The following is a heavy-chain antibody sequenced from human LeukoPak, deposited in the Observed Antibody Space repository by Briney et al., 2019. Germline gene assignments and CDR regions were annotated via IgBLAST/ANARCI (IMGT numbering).Heavy chain of an antibody. CDR1: GFTFSSYG. Sequence: GRSLRLSCAASGFTFSSYGMHWVRQAPGKGLEWVAVISYDGSNKYYADSVKGRSTISRDNSKNTLYLQMNSLRAEDTAVYYCAKDLDCSSTSCYTPWFDPWGQGTLVTVSS. V-gene: IGHV3-30*18. J-gene: IGHJ5*02. CDR2: ISYDGSNK. D-gene: IGHD2-2*02. CDR3: AKDLDCSSTSCYTPWFDP.